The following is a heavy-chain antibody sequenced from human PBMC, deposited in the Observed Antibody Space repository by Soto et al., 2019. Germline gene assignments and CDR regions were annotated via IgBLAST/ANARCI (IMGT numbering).Heavy chain of an antibody. Sequence: GESLKISCRTSGYKFTSSWIAWVRQMPGKGLEWMGIIFPSDSDTRYSPSFQGQVPISADRSTSTVFLQWASLKASDTAGYFCARKDKSGYFNWFDPRGQGTLVTVSS. CDR3: ARKDKSGYFNWFDP. V-gene: IGHV5-51*01. CDR2: IFPSDSDT. D-gene: IGHD3-22*01. J-gene: IGHJ5*02. CDR1: GYKFTSSW.